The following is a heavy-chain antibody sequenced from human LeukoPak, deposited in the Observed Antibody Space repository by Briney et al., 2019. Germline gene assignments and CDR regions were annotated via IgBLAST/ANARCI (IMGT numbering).Heavy chain of an antibody. CDR3: ARVYYDILTGYLQFDY. CDR2: INPNSGGT. D-gene: IGHD3-9*01. Sequence: ASVKVSCKASGYTFTGYYMHWVRQAPGQGLEWMGWINPNSGGTNYAQKFQGRVTMTRDTSISTAYMELSRLRSDDTAVYYCARVYYDILTGYLQFDYWGQGTLVTVSS. CDR1: GYTFTGYY. J-gene: IGHJ4*02. V-gene: IGHV1-2*02.